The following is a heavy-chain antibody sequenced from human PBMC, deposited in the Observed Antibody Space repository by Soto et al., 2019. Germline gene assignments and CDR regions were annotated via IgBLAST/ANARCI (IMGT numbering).Heavy chain of an antibody. CDR2: IYPGDSDT. V-gene: IGHV5-51*03. CDR3: ARSIACSSTSCYTGHYNWFDP. Sequence: GESLKISCKGSGYSFTSYWIGWVRQMPGKGLEWMGIIYPGDSDTRYSPSFQGQVTISADKSISTAYLQWSSLKASDTAMCYCARSIACSSTSCYTGHYNWFDPWGQGTLVTVSS. J-gene: IGHJ5*02. CDR1: GYSFTSYW. D-gene: IGHD2-2*02.